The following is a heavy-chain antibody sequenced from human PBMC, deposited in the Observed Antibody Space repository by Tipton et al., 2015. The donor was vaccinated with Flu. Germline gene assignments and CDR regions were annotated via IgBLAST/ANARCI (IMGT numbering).Heavy chain of an antibody. D-gene: IGHD3-10*01. J-gene: IGHJ5*02. V-gene: IGHV3-74*01. CDR3: FHGVEP. CDR2: ISPDGSNI. CDR1: GITFSVYW. Sequence: GSLRLSCAASGITFSVYWMHWVRQPPGKGLQWVSRISPDGSNIGYADFVQGRFIISRDNAKSTLHLQMNSLRVDDTALYYCFHGVEPWGQGSLVTVSS.